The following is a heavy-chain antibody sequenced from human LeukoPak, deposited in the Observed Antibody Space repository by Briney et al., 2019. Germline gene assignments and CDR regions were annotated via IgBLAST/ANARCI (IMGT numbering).Heavy chain of an antibody. CDR1: GYSFTSYW. CDR3: ARGRSVAATRNLGAWFDP. V-gene: IGHV5-51*01. CDR2: IYPGDSDT. Sequence: GESLKISCKGSGYSFTSYWIGWVRQMPGKGLEWMGIIYPGDSDTRYSPSFQGQVTISADKSINTAYLQWSSLKASDTAMYYCARGRSVAATRNLGAWFDPWGQGTLVTVSS. J-gene: IGHJ5*02. D-gene: IGHD2-15*01.